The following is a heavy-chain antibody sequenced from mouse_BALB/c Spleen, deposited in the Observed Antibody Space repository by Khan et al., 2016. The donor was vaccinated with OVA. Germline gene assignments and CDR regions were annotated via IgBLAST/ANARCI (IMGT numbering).Heavy chain of an antibody. D-gene: IGHD2-4*01. V-gene: IGHV14-1*02. CDR2: IDPENGNT. CDR1: GFNTKDYY. CDR3: ARRDYEAMDY. Sequence: VQLQQSGAELVRPGALVKLSCKASGFNTKDYYIHWVKQRPEQGLEWIGWIDPENGNTIYDSKFQDKATITADTSSNTAYLQLSSLTSEVTAVYYCARRDYEAMDYWGQGTSVTVSS. J-gene: IGHJ4*01.